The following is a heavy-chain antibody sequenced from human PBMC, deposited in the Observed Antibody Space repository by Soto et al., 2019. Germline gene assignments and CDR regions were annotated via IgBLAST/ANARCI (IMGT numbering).Heavy chain of an antibody. Sequence: PVGSLRLSCAASGFTCSSYDMSWVRPAPGKGLEWVSTILVGGSTHYPDSVKGRFTISRDNSKNTAFLQMNSLTAGDTAVYYCAKATATGGGAFDICGQGTVVTVSS. D-gene: IGHD2-8*02. V-gene: IGHV3-23*01. CDR2: ILVGGST. CDR3: AKATATGGGAFDI. CDR1: GFTCSSYD. J-gene: IGHJ3*02.